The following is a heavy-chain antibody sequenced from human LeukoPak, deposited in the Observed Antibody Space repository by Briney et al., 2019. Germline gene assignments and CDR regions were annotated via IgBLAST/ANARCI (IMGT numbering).Heavy chain of an antibody. J-gene: IGHJ3*02. CDR1: GGSFSGYY. D-gene: IGHD3-22*01. CDR3: ARISSGYWGAFDI. V-gene: IGHV4-34*01. Sequence: PSEILSLTCAVYGGSFSGYYWSWIRQPPGKGLEWIGEINHSGSTNYNPSLKSRVTISVDTSKNQFSLKLSSVTAADTAVYYCARISSGYWGAFDIWGQGTMVTVSS. CDR2: INHSGST.